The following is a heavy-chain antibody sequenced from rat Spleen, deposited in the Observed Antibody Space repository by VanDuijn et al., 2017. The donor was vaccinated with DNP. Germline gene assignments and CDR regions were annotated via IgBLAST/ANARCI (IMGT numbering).Heavy chain of an antibody. CDR3: ATALRWYFDF. Sequence: EVQLVESGGDLVQPGRSLKLSCVASRFTFNSYWMAWVRQAPTKGLEWVASISTGGGNTYYRDSVKGRFTISRDNAKNTQYLQMDSLRSEDTATYYCATALRWYFDFWGPGTMVTVSS. CDR2: ISTGGGNT. CDR1: RFTFNSYW. J-gene: IGHJ1*01. D-gene: IGHD1-11*01. V-gene: IGHV5S13*01.